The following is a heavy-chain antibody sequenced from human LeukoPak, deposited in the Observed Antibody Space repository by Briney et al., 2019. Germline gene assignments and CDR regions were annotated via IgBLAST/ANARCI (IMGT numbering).Heavy chain of an antibody. CDR2: IYYSGST. V-gene: IGHV4-59*08. J-gene: IGHJ3*02. CDR3: ARIPLGIFAFDI. D-gene: IGHD7-27*01. CDR1: GGSISSYY. Sequence: SETLSLTCTVSGGSISSYYWSWIRQPPGKGLEWIGYIYYSGSTNYNPSLKSRVTISVDTSKNQFSLKLSSVTAPDTAVYYCARIPLGIFAFDIWGQGTMVTVSS.